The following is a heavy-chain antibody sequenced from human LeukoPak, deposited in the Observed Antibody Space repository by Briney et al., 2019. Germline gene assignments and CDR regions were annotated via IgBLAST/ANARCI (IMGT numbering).Heavy chain of an antibody. CDR2: IYYSGTT. CDR1: GGSISSSGYY. Sequence: VKPSETLSLTCSVSGGSISSSGYYWNWIRQPPGKGLEWVGSIYYSGTTYYNSSLKSRVTISEDTSKNRFSLMLTSVTAADTAVYYCVRQVSDYFYYYIDVWGEGTTVIVSS. J-gene: IGHJ6*03. V-gene: IGHV4-39*01. CDR3: VRQVSDYFYYYIDV.